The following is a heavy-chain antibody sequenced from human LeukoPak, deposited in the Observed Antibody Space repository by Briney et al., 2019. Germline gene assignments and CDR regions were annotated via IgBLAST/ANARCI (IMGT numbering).Heavy chain of an antibody. D-gene: IGHD6-13*01. CDR2: IYWDDDK. CDR3: AHILAAAGTGNWFDP. Sequence: SGPTLVKPTQTLTLTCTFSGFSLSTSGVGVGWIRQPPGKALEWLALIYWDDDKRYSPSLKTRLTITKDTSKNQVVLTMTNMDPVDTATYYCAHILAAAGTGNWFDPWGQGTLVTVSS. CDR1: GFSLSTSGVG. J-gene: IGHJ5*02. V-gene: IGHV2-5*02.